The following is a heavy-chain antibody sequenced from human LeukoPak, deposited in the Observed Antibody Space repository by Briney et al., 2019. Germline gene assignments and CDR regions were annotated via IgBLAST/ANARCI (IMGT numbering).Heavy chain of an antibody. V-gene: IGHV4-39*01. Sequence: KASETLSLTCTVSGGSISSSSYYWGWIRQPPGKGLEWIGSIYYSGSTYYNPSLKSRVTISVDTSKNQFSLKLSSVTAADTTVYYCAKYGDYVPIDYWGQGTLVTVSS. CDR2: IYYSGST. J-gene: IGHJ4*02. CDR3: AKYGDYVPIDY. D-gene: IGHD4-17*01. CDR1: GGSISSSSYY.